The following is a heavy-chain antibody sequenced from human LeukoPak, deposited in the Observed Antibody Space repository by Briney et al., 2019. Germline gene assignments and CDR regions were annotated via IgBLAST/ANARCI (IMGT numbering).Heavy chain of an antibody. Sequence: GGSLRLSCAASGFTFSDYYMSWIRQAPGKGLEWVSYISTSGSSIYYADSVKGRFTISRDNAKNSLYLQMNSLRAEDTAVYFCARVGIGIVIVPAAINAWGQGTWSPSPQ. V-gene: IGHV3-11*01. CDR3: ARVGIGIVIVPAAINA. CDR2: ISTSGSSI. D-gene: IGHD2-2*01. CDR1: GFTFSDYY. J-gene: IGHJ4*02.